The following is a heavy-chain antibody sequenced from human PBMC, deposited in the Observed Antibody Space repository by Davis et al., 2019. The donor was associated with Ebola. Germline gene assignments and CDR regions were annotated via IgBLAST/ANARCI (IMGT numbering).Heavy chain of an antibody. CDR1: GFTFSSYW. D-gene: IGHD3-3*01. CDR2: INSDGSST. CDR3: ARDRVPYYDFWSGYYPSFDY. J-gene: IGHJ4*02. V-gene: IGHV3-74*01. Sequence: PGGSLRLSCAASGFTFSSYWMHWVRQAPGKGLVWVSRINSDGSSTSYADSVKGRFTISRDNAKNTLYLQMNSLRAEDTAVYYCARDRVPYYDFWSGYYPSFDYWGQGTLVTVSS.